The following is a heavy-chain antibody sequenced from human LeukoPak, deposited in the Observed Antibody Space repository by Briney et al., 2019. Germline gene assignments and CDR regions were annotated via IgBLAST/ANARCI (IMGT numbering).Heavy chain of an antibody. CDR3: ARETSGYGSGYANWFDP. J-gene: IGHJ5*02. CDR2: INHSGST. V-gene: IGHV4-34*01. D-gene: IGHD3-10*01. Sequence: KPSETLSLTCAVYGGSFSGYYWSWIRQPPGRGLEWIGEINHSGSTNYNPSLKSRVTISVDRSKNQFSLKLSSVTAADTAVYYCARETSGYGSGYANWFDPWGQGTLVTVSS. CDR1: GGSFSGYY.